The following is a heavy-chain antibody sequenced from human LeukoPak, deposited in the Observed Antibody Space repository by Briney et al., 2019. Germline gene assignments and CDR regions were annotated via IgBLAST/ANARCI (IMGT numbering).Heavy chain of an antibody. CDR2: IYYSGST. CDR1: GGSISSYY. D-gene: IGHD1-14*01. J-gene: IGHJ5*02. CDR3: ARTSPEFDP. V-gene: IGHV4-59*01. Sequence: PSETLSLTCTVSGGSISSYYWSWIRQPPGKGLEWIGYIYYSGSTNYNPSLKSRVTISVDTSKNQFSLKLSSVTAADTAVYYCARTSPEFDPWGQGTLVTVSS.